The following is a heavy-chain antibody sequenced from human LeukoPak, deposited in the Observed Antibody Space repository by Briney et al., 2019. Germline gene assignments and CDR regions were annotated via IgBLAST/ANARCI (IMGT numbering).Heavy chain of an antibody. CDR1: GGSINNGDHY. V-gene: IGHV4-31*03. CDR3: ARALSSNDYGDPGWFDP. J-gene: IGHJ5*02. D-gene: IGHD4-17*01. Sequence: SETLSLTCTVSGGSINNGDHYWNWIRQHPGKGLEWIGYIYYSGSTYYSPSLKSRVTISIDTSKNQFSLKLRSVTAADTAVYYCARALSSNDYGDPGWFDPWGQGTLVTVSS. CDR2: IYYSGST.